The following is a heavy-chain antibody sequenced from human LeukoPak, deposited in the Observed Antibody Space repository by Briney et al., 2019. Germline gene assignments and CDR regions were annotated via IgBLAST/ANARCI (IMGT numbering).Heavy chain of an antibody. D-gene: IGHD6-6*01. CDR3: ARDPLYSSSSRGGYYYYGMDV. CDR1: GYTFTGYY. Sequence: GASVKVSCKASGYTFTGYYMHWVRQAPGQGLEWMGWINPSGGSTSYAQKFQGRVTMTRDTSTSTVYMELSSLRSEDTAVYYCARDPLYSSSSRGGYYYYGMDVWGQGTTVTVSS. V-gene: IGHV1-46*01. J-gene: IGHJ6*02. CDR2: INPSGGST.